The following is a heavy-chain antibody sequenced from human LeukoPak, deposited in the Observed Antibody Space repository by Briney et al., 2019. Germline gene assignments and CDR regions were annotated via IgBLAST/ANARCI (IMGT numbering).Heavy chain of an antibody. D-gene: IGHD6-19*01. J-gene: IGHJ4*02. CDR1: GFTFSNYW. Sequence: GGSLRLSCAASGFTFSNYWIHWVRQAPGKGLVWVSRINSDGSSTSYADSVKGRFTISRDNAKNTLYLQMNSLRAEDTAVYYCARFVGSGWKYFDYWGQGALVTVSS. V-gene: IGHV3-74*01. CDR2: INSDGSST. CDR3: ARFVGSGWKYFDY.